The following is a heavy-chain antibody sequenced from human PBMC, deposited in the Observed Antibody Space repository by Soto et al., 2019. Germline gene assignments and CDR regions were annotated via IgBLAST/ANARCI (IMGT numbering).Heavy chain of an antibody. D-gene: IGHD6-19*01. Sequence: GGSLRLSCAASGSSFGRYNMNWVRQAPGKGLQWVSSISGSGTTMYYADSVKGRFTISRDNAKNSLYLQMNSLRAEDTAVYYCARESGWYYFYMDVWGKGTTVTVSS. CDR2: ISGSGTTM. CDR1: GSSFGRYN. V-gene: IGHV3-48*01. J-gene: IGHJ6*03. CDR3: ARESGWYYFYMDV.